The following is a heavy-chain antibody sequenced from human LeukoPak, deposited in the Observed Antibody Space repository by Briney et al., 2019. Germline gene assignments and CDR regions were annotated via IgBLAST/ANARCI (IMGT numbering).Heavy chain of an antibody. Sequence: GGSLRLSCAASGFTFSSYGMHWVRQAPGKGLEWVAFIRYDGSNKYYADSVKGRFTISRDNSKNTLYLQMNSLRAEDTAVYYCANPFPNIGAAGTGDYWGQGTLVTVSS. CDR1: GFTFSSYG. V-gene: IGHV3-30*02. CDR2: IRYDGSNK. CDR3: ANPFPNIGAAGTGDY. J-gene: IGHJ4*02. D-gene: IGHD6-13*01.